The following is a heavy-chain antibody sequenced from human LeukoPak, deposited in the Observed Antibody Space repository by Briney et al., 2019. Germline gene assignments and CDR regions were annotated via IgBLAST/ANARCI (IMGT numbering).Heavy chain of an antibody. D-gene: IGHD3-3*01. J-gene: IGHJ5*02. Sequence: ASVKVSCQASGYSFTSYGIRWVRQAPGQGLEWMGWISAYNGNTNYAQKLQGRVTMTTDTSTSTAYMELRSLRSDDTAVYYCARSVLRLTGFDPWGQGTLVTVSS. CDR2: ISAYNGNT. CDR3: ARSVLRLTGFDP. V-gene: IGHV1-18*01. CDR1: GYSFTSYG.